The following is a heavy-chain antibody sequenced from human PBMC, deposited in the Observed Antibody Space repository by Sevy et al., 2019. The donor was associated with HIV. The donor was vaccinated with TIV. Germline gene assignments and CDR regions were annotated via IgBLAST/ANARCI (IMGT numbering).Heavy chain of an antibody. J-gene: IGHJ4*02. V-gene: IGHV3-30*04. D-gene: IGHD5-18*01. CDR2: ISNDETKN. Sequence: GGSLRPSCPGYGFTSRSYATHWVRQPPGGGLEWVAVISNDETKNYYEDSVKGGFTISRDASKNTLFLQMSSLTTEDTALEYCAGDQGAYNYGPGGYWGQGTLVTVSS. CDR3: AGDQGAYNYGPGGY. CDR1: GFTSRSYA.